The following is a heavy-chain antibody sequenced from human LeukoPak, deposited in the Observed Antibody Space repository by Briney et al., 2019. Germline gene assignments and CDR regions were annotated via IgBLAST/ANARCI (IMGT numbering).Heavy chain of an antibody. CDR2: INSDGSST. CDR1: GVTFSSYW. D-gene: IGHD6-13*01. Sequence: GGSLRPSCAASGVTFSSYWMHWVRQAPGKGLVWVSRINSDGSSTSYADSVKGRFTISRDNAKNTLYLQMNSLRAEDTAVYYCARLPIAAAGNYWGQGTLVTVSS. CDR3: ARLPIAAAGNY. V-gene: IGHV3-74*01. J-gene: IGHJ4*02.